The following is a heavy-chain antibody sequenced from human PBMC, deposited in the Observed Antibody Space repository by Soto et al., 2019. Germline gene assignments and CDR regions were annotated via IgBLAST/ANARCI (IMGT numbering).Heavy chain of an antibody. Sequence: ASVKVSCKASGYTFTSYGISWVRQAPGQGLEWMGWISAYNGNTNYAQKLQGRVTMTTDTSTSTAYMELRSLRSDDTAVYYCARDLFADCTNGVCYTNWFDPWGQGTLVTVSS. CDR3: ARDLFADCTNGVCYTNWFDP. D-gene: IGHD2-8*01. V-gene: IGHV1-18*01. CDR1: GYTFTSYG. J-gene: IGHJ5*02. CDR2: ISAYNGNT.